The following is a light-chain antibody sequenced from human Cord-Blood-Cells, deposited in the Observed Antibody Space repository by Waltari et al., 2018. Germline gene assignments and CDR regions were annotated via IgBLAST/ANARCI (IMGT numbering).Light chain of an antibody. V-gene: IGLV1-36*01. J-gene: IGLJ3*02. CDR3: AAWDDSLNGQV. CDR1: SSNIGNNA. Sequence: QSVLTQPPSVSEAPRQRVTISCSGSSSNIGNNAVNWYQQLPGKAPKLLIYYDDLLPSGVSDRFPGSKSGTSASLAISGLQSEDEADYYCAAWDDSLNGQVFGGGTKLTVL. CDR2: YDD.